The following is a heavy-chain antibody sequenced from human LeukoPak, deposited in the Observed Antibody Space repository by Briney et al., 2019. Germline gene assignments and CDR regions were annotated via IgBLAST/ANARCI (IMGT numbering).Heavy chain of an antibody. CDR3: AKGPYSGYDSPGDYFDY. Sequence: PGGSLRLSCAASGFTFDDYAMHWVRQAPGKGLEWVSGISWNSGSIGYADSVKGRFTISRDNAKNSLYLQMNSLRAEDTALYYCAKGPYSGYDSPGDYFDYWGQGTLVTVSS. CDR2: ISWNSGSI. V-gene: IGHV3-9*01. D-gene: IGHD5-12*01. J-gene: IGHJ4*02. CDR1: GFTFDDYA.